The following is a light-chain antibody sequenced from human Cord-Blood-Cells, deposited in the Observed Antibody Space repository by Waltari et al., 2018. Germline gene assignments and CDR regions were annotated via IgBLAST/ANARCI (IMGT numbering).Light chain of an antibody. V-gene: IGLV2-8*01. Sequence: QSALTQPPSASGSPGQSVTIPCTGTSSDVGGYNYVSCYQQHPGKAPKLMIYEVSKRPSGVPDRFSGAKSGNTASLTVSGLQAEDEADYYCSSYAGSNKLVVFGGGTKLTVL. J-gene: IGLJ2*01. CDR2: EVS. CDR1: SSDVGGYNY. CDR3: SSYAGSNKLVV.